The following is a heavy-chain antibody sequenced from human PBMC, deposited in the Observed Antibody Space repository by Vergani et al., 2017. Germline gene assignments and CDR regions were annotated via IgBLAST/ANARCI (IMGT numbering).Heavy chain of an antibody. D-gene: IGHD2-8*01. V-gene: IGHV3-23*01. J-gene: IGHJ4*02. CDR3: AKLILLMAQNDY. CDR2: ISGSGGST. CDR1: GFTFSRYA. Sequence: EVQLLESGGCLGQPGGSLRLSCAASGFTFSRYAMSWVRQAPGTGLGGVSAISGSGGSTYYADSVKGRFTISRDNSKNTLYLQMNMLRAEDTAIYYCAKLILLMAQNDYWGQGTLVTVSS.